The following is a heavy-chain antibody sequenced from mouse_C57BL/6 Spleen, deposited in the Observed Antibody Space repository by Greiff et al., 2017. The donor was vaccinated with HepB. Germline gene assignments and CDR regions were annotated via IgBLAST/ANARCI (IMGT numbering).Heavy chain of an antibody. CDR3: ARSHDSSGYDWFAY. CDR1: GYAFSSSW. V-gene: IGHV1-82*01. D-gene: IGHD3-2*02. J-gene: IGHJ3*01. CDR2: IYPGDGDT. Sequence: VQLQQSGPELVKPGASVKISCKASGYAFSSSWMNWVKQRPGKGLEWIGRIYPGDGDTNYNGKFKGKATLTADKSSSTAYMQLISLTSEDSAVYFCARSHDSSGYDWFAYGGQGTLVTVSA.